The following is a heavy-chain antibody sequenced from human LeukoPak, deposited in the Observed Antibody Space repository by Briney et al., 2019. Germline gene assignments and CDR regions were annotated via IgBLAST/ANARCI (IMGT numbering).Heavy chain of an antibody. D-gene: IGHD5-18*01. J-gene: IGHJ6*03. CDR2: MNPNSGGT. V-gene: IGHV1-2*02. Sequence: ASVKVSCKASGYTFTSYDINWVRQATGQGLEWMGWMNPNSGGTNYAQKFQGRVTMTRDTSISTAYMELSRLRSDDTAVYYCARDRRSGYSYGPYYYYYYMDVWGKGTTVTVSS. CDR3: ARDRRSGYSYGPYYYYYYMDV. CDR1: GYTFTSYD.